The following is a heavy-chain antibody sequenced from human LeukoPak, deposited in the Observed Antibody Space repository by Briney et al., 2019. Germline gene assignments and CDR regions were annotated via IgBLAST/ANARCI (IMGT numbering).Heavy chain of an antibody. CDR3: AKDIQLST. Sequence: GGSLRLSCAASGFTFSVAAMTWVRRAPRKGLEWVSLIRASGESTYYADSVKGRFTISRDNSKNTLSLQMNSLRVEDTGMYFCAKDIQLSTWGLGTMVTVSS. CDR1: GFTFSVAA. CDR2: IRASGEST. V-gene: IGHV3-23*01. D-gene: IGHD5-24*01. J-gene: IGHJ3*01.